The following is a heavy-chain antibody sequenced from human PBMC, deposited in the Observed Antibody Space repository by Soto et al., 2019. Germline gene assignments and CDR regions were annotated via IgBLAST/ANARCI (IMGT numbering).Heavy chain of an antibody. J-gene: IGHJ5*02. CDR2: ISAYNGNT. V-gene: IGHV1-18*04. CDR1: GYTFPSYG. D-gene: IGHD6-13*01. Sequence: RASVNVSCQASGYTFPSYGISWVRQAPGQGLEWMGWISAYNGNTNYAQKLQGRVTMTTDTSTSTAYMELRSLRSDDTAVYYCALAAFPISNWFGPWGQGTLGTVSS. CDR3: ALAAFPISNWFGP.